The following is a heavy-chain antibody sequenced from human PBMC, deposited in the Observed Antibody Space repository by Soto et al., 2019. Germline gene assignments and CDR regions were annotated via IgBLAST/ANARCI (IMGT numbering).Heavy chain of an antibody. Sequence: SETLSLTCAVYGGSFSGYYWSWIRQPPGKGLEWIGEINHSGSTNYDPSLKSRVTISVDTSKNQFSLKLSSVTAADTAVYYCARIYSCGGDCYNWFDPWGQGTLVTVPS. CDR1: GGSFSGYY. CDR2: INHSGST. J-gene: IGHJ5*02. D-gene: IGHD2-21*02. V-gene: IGHV4-34*01. CDR3: ARIYSCGGDCYNWFDP.